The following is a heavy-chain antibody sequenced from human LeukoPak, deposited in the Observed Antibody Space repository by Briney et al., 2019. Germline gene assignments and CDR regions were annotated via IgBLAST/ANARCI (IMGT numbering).Heavy chain of an antibody. CDR3: ARDWGDGYNKHFDY. Sequence: GGSLRLSCAASGFTVSSNYMSWVRQAPGKGLEWVSVIYSGGSTYYADSVKGRFTISRDNSKNTLYLQMNSLRAEDTAVYYCARDWGDGYNKHFDYWGQGTLVTVSS. CDR2: IYSGGST. D-gene: IGHD5-24*01. CDR1: GFTVSSNY. V-gene: IGHV3-66*01. J-gene: IGHJ4*02.